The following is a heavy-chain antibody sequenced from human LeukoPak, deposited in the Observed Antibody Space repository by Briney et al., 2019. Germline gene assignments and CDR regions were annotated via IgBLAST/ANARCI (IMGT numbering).Heavy chain of an antibody. J-gene: IGHJ3*02. CDR1: GGSISSGGYS. V-gene: IGHV4-30-2*01. CDR3: ARRYPSAAGDAFDI. D-gene: IGHD6-13*01. CDR2: IYHSGST. Sequence: PSETLSLTCAVSGGSISSGGYSWSWIRQPPGKGLEWIGFIYHSGSTYYNPSLKSRVTISVDTSKNQFSLKLSSVTAADTAVYYCARRYPSAAGDAFDIWGQGTMVTVSS.